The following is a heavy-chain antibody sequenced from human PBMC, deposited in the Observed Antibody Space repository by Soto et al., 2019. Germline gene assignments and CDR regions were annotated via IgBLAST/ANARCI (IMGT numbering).Heavy chain of an antibody. V-gene: IGHV4-39*01. CDR1: DRSIISSSYY. CDR2: IYYSGST. Sequence: PSETVSLTCTVSDRSIISSSYYWGWIRQPPGKGLEWIGSIYYSGSTYYNPSLKSRVTISVDTSKNQFSLKLSSVTAADTAVYYCARSPKLRYFDWELGGCAFDIWGQGTMVTVSS. CDR3: ARSPKLRYFDWELGGCAFDI. D-gene: IGHD3-9*01. J-gene: IGHJ3*02.